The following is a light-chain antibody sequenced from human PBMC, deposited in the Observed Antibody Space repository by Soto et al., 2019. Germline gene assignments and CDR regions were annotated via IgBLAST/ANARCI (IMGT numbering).Light chain of an antibody. CDR1: QGLSSY. Sequence: DIQMTQSPSSVSASVGDRVTITCRASQGLSSYLAWYQQKPGKAPNLLIYAASSLQSGVPPRFSGSGSGTDFSLTINSLQPEDSATYYCQQSYSDPPITFGQGTRLEIK. CDR3: QQSYSDPPIT. V-gene: IGKV1-12*01. CDR2: AAS. J-gene: IGKJ5*01.